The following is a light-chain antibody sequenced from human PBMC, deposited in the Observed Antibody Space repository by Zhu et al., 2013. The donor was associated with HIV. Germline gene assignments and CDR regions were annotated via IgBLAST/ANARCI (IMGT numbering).Light chain of an antibody. CDR3: QQYNNWPPWT. CDR1: QPVRGDY. J-gene: IGKJ1*01. V-gene: IGKV3D-20*01. Sequence: EIAVTQSPATLSLSPGDRATLSCGASQPVRGDYLAWYQQRPGLAPRLLIFDASNRASGIPDRFRGSGSGTDFTLTISSLQSEDFAVYYCQQYNNWPPWTFGQGTKVEIK. CDR2: DAS.